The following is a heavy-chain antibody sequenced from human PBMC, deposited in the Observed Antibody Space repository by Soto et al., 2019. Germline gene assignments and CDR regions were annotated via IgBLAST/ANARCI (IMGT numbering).Heavy chain of an antibody. D-gene: IGHD2-15*01. J-gene: IGHJ4*02. CDR3: AGTRGYCSGGSCPTVVDY. V-gene: IGHV4-59*01. CDR2: IYYSGST. Sequence: PSETLSLTCTVSGGSISSYYWSWIRQPPGKGLEWIGYIYYSGSTNYNPSLKSRVIISVDTAKNQFSLSLSSVTAADTAVYYCAGTRGYCSGGSCPTVVDYWGQGTLVTVS. CDR1: GGSISSYY.